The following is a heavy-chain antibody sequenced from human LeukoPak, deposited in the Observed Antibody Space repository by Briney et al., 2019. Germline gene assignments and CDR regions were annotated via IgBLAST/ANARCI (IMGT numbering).Heavy chain of an antibody. CDR1: GFTFSTYA. D-gene: IGHD6-19*01. CDR3: AKSVYSSGWYYFDC. J-gene: IGHJ4*02. CDR2: ISGSDDTT. V-gene: IGHV3-23*01. Sequence: GGSLRLSCAASGFTFSTYAMSWVRQAPGKGLEWVSTISGSDDTTYFADSVKGRFTISRDNSKNSLYLQMNSLRAEDTAVYYCAKSVYSSGWYYFDCWGQGTLVTVSS.